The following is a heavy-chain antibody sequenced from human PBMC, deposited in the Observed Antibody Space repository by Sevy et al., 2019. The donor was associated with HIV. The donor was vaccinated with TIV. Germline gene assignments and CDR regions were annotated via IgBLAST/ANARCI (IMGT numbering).Heavy chain of an antibody. CDR1: GLTFSTYG. V-gene: IGHV3-30*03. Sequence: GGSLRLSCAASGLTFSTYGMHWVRQAPGKGLEWVAVISYEGTETFYAASVEGRFTISRDNSKNMLSLQINSLRPEDTAVYYCARDGGYSIKWYPLYWGHGTLVTVSS. CDR2: ISYEGTET. CDR3: ARDGGYSIKWYPLY. D-gene: IGHD6-13*01. J-gene: IGHJ4*01.